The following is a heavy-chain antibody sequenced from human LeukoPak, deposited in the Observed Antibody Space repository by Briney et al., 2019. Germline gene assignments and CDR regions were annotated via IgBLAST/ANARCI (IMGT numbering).Heavy chain of an antibody. CDR1: GGTFSSYA. Sequence: GSSVKVSCTASGGTFSSYAISWVRQAPGQGLEWMGWLSAYNGNTNYAQKLQGRVTMTTDTSTSTAYMELRSLRSDDTAVYYCARESMYYYGSGSYYKGGYYFDYWGPGTLVTVSS. CDR2: LSAYNGNT. D-gene: IGHD3-10*01. V-gene: IGHV1-18*01. CDR3: ARESMYYYGSGSYYKGGYYFDY. J-gene: IGHJ4*02.